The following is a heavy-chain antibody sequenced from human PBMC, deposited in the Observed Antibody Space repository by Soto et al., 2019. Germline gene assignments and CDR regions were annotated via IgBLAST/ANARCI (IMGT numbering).Heavy chain of an antibody. V-gene: IGHV4-59*08. J-gene: IGHJ4*02. CDR3: ARHLDGDWQTTFDY. CDR1: GGSISSYY. Sequence: SETLSLTCTVSGGSISSYYWSWIRQPPGKGLEWIGYIYYSGSTNYNPSLKSRVTISVDTSKNQFSLKLSSVTAADTAVYYCARHLDGDWQTTFDYWGQGTLVTVSS. D-gene: IGHD2-21*01. CDR2: IYYSGST.